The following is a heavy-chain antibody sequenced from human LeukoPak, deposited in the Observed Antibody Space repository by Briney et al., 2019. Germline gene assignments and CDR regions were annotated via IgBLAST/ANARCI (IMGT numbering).Heavy chain of an antibody. Sequence: SDTLSLTCSVSGGSMNRYYWSWIRQPPGKGLEWIEYIYYSGSTNYNPSLKSRVTISVDTSKNQFSLRLSSVTAADTAVYYCAREPDSWGQGTLVTVSS. CDR3: AREPDS. CDR2: IYYSGST. J-gene: IGHJ4*02. V-gene: IGHV4-59*12. CDR1: GGSMNRYY.